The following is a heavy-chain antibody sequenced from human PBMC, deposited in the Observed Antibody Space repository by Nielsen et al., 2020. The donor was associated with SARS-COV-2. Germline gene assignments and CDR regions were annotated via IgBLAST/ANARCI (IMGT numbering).Heavy chain of an antibody. CDR3: AKDIGGVYEHYYGMDV. V-gene: IGHV1-8*01. J-gene: IGHJ6*02. CDR1: GYTFTSYD. CDR2: MNPNSGNT. D-gene: IGHD1-26*01. Sequence: ASVKVSCKASGYTFTSYDINWVRQATGQGLEWMGWMNPNSGNTGYAQKFQGRVTMTRNTSISTAYMELNSLRAEDTALYYCAKDIGGVYEHYYGMDVWGQGTTVTVSS.